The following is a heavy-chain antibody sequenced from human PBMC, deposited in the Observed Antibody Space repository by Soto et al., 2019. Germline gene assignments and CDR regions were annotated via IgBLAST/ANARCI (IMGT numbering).Heavy chain of an antibody. CDR1: GYTFTSYA. Sequence: ASVKVSCKASGYTFTSYAMHWVRQAPGQRLERMGWINAGNGNTKYSQKFQGRVTITRDTSASTAYMELSSLRSENTAVYYYAGGRGWTPPFDNGGQGTLVPVSS. CDR3: AGGRGWTPPFDN. D-gene: IGHD6-19*01. CDR2: INAGNGNT. J-gene: IGHJ4*02. V-gene: IGHV1-3*01.